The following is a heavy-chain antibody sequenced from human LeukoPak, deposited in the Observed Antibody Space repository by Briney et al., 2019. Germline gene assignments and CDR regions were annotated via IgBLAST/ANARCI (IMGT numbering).Heavy chain of an antibody. CDR1: GGSISSSSYY. Sequence: NPSETLSLTCTVSGGSISSSSYYWGCIRQPPGQGLEWIGSIYYSGSTYYNPSLKSRVPISVDTSKNQFSLKLSAVTAADTAVYYCASLDSSGYYYVFDYWGQGALVTVPS. D-gene: IGHD3-22*01. CDR3: ASLDSSGYYYVFDY. CDR2: IYYSGST. V-gene: IGHV4-39*01. J-gene: IGHJ4*02.